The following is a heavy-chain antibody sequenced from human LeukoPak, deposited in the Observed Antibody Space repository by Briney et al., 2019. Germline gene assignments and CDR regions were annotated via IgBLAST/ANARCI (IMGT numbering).Heavy chain of an antibody. D-gene: IGHD3-3*01. Sequence: GGSLRLSCAASGFTFSSYDMHWVRQAPGKGLEWVAVISYDRSNKYYADSVKGRFTISRDNSKNTLYLQMNSLRAEDTAVYYCAKDVYDFWSGYYNSYDYWGQGTLVTVSS. J-gene: IGHJ4*02. CDR3: AKDVYDFWSGYYNSYDY. V-gene: IGHV3-30*18. CDR2: ISYDRSNK. CDR1: GFTFSSYD.